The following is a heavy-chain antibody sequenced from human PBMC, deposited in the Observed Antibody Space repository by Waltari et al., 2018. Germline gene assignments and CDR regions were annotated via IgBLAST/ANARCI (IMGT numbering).Heavy chain of an antibody. CDR3: ARMSGSGSYGY. CDR1: GGSISSSSYY. CDR2: IYYSGST. J-gene: IGHJ4*02. V-gene: IGHV4-39*07. Sequence: QLQLQESGPGLVKPSETLSLTCTVSGGSISSSSYYWGWIRQPPGKGLEWIGSIYYSGSTYDNPSLKSRVTISVDTSKNQFSLKLSSVTAADTAVYYCARMSGSGSYGYWGQGTLVTVSS. D-gene: IGHD1-26*01.